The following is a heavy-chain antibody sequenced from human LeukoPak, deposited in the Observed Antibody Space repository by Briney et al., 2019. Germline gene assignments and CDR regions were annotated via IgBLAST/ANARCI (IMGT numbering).Heavy chain of an antibody. CDR1: GFTVSSYA. CDR3: ARQKQSHGNFDY. V-gene: IGHV3-13*01. CDR2: LGIAGDT. D-gene: IGHD1-26*01. J-gene: IGHJ4*02. Sequence: GGSLRLSCADSGFTVSSYAMHWVRQPIGKGLEWVSALGIAGDTFYPGSVKGRFTISRENAKNSLYLQMNSLRAEDTAMYYCARQKQSHGNFDYWGQGTLVTVSS.